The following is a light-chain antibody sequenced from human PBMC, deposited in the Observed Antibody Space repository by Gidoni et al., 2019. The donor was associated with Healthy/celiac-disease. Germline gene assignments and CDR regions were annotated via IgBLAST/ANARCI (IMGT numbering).Light chain of an antibody. J-gene: IGKJ1*01. Sequence: DFVMTQSPDSLAVSLGERATINCKSSQSVLYSSNNKNYLAWYQQKPGQPPKLLIYWASTRESGVPDRFSGSGSGTDFTLTISSLQAEDVAVYYCQQYYSTPPWEFGQGTKVEIK. V-gene: IGKV4-1*01. CDR3: QQYYSTPPWE. CDR2: WAS. CDR1: QSVLYSSNNKNY.